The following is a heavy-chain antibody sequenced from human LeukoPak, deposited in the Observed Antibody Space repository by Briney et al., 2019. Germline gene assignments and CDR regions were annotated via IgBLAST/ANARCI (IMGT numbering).Heavy chain of an antibody. CDR2: IWYDGSNK. CDR3: AKEASGSYYSPFDY. CDR1: GFTFSSYS. J-gene: IGHJ4*02. V-gene: IGHV3-30*02. Sequence: PGGSLRLSCAASGFTFSSYSMHWVRQAPGKGLEWVAVIWYDGSNKYYADSAKGRFTISRDNSKNTLYLQMNSLRAEDTAVYYCAKEASGSYYSPFDYWGQGTLVTVSS. D-gene: IGHD1-26*01.